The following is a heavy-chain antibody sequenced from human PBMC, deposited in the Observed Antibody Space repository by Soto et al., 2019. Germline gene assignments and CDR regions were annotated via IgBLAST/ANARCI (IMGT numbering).Heavy chain of an antibody. J-gene: IGHJ6*02. V-gene: IGHV1-8*01. D-gene: IGHD6-13*01. CDR2: MNPNSGNT. Sequence: AASVKVSCKASGYTFTSYDINWVRQATGQGLEWMGWMNPNSGNTGYAQKFQGRVTMTRNTSISTAYMELSSLRSEDTAVYYCARARGSSSYYYYYGMDVWGQGTTVTVSS. CDR1: GYTFTSYD. CDR3: ARARGSSSYYYYYGMDV.